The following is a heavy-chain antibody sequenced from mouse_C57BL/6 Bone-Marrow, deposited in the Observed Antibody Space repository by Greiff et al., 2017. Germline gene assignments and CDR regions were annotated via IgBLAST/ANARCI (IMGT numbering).Heavy chain of an antibody. CDR2: ISDGGSYT. V-gene: IGHV5-4*01. CDR3: ARDKLSPWDYYAMDY. J-gene: IGHJ4*01. CDR1: GFTFSSYA. Sequence: EVKVVESGGGLVKPGGSLKLSCAASGFTFSSYAMSWVRQTPEKRLEWVATISDGGSYTYYPDNVKGRFTISRDNAKNNLYLQMSHLKSEDTAMYYCARDKLSPWDYYAMDYWGQGTSVTVSS. D-gene: IGHD4-1*01.